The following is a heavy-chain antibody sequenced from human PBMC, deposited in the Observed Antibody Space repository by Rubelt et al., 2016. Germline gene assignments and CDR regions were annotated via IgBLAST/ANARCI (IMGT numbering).Heavy chain of an antibody. D-gene: IGHD3-10*01. CDR1: GFTFDASG. J-gene: IGHJ3*02. Sequence: CAGSGFTFDASGMHWVRQAPGKALEWVAFIQYDGKKKFYSDSVKGRFTISRDNSKNTLDLQMNGLRAEDTALYYCAKDERITTIRGFVIRNAFDSWGQGTMVTVSS. V-gene: IGHV3-30*02. CDR2: IQYDGKKK. CDR3: AKDERITTIRGFVIRNAFDS.